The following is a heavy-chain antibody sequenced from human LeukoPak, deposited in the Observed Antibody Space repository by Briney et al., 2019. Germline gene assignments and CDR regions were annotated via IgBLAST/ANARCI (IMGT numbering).Heavy chain of an antibody. V-gene: IGHV3-11*06. D-gene: IGHD5-12*01. CDR1: GFTFTDYY. CDR2: ISSSSRST. Sequence: PGGSLRLSCAASGFTFTDYYMSWIRQAPGKGLEWVSYISSSSRSTTYADSVKGRFTISRDNAKNSLYLQMNSLRAEDRAVYYCSGGYDSDYFFYYGMDVWGQGTTVTVSS. J-gene: IGHJ6*02. CDR3: SGGYDSDYFFYYGMDV.